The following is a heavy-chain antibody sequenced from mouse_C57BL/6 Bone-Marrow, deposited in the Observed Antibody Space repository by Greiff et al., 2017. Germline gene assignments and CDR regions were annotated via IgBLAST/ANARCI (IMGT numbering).Heavy chain of an antibody. Sequence: QVQLQQPGAELVKPGASVTVSCKASGYTFTSYWMHWVKQRPGQGLEWLGRIHPSDSDPNYNQKFTGKATLTVDKSSSTAYMLLSNLTSEDSAVYYCARFTTVVGYYAMDYWGQGTSVTVSS. CDR1: GYTFTSYW. J-gene: IGHJ4*01. CDR3: ARFTTVVGYYAMDY. D-gene: IGHD1-1*01. V-gene: IGHV1-74*01. CDR2: IHPSDSDP.